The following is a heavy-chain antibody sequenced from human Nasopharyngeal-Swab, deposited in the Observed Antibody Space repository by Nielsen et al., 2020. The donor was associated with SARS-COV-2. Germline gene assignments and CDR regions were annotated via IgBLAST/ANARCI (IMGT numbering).Heavy chain of an antibody. Sequence: GSLRLSCVGSGFTFSNHAIHWVRQAPGRGLEWMAVISFDGTNKYYADSVKGRFTVSRDNFNNTVNLQMNSLRAEDTAVYYCAKGDLRDGYNFSWGQGTLVIVSS. CDR1: GFTFSNHA. D-gene: IGHD5-24*01. J-gene: IGHJ5*02. CDR2: ISFDGTNK. V-gene: IGHV3-30*18. CDR3: AKGDLRDGYNFS.